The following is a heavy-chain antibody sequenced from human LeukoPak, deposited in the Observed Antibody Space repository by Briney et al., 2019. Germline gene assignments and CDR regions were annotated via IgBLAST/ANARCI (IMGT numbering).Heavy chain of an antibody. J-gene: IGHJ4*02. V-gene: IGHV3-21*01. D-gene: IGHD6-19*01. CDR3: ARDSSGWSHGGYYFDS. CDR2: ISGSSSYI. CDR1: GFIFRSYS. Sequence: GGSLRLSCAASGFIFRSYSMNWVRQAPGKGLEWVSSISGSSSYIYYADSMKGRFTISRDNAKNSLYLQMNSLRVEDTAVYYFARDSSGWSHGGYYFDSWGQGTLVTVSS.